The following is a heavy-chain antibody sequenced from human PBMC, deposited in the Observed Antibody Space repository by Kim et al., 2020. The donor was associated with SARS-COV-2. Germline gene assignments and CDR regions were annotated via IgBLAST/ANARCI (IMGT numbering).Heavy chain of an antibody. CDR1: GGSISSGGYY. CDR2: IYYSGST. V-gene: IGHV4-31*03. J-gene: IGHJ3*02. D-gene: IGHD3-22*01. CDR3: ATSHYYDSSGFNAFDI. Sequence: SETLSLTCTVSGGSISSGGYYWSWIRQHPGKGLEWIGYIYYSGSTYYNPSLKSRVTISVDTSKNQFSLKLSSVTAADTAVYYCATSHYYDSSGFNAFDIWGQGTMVTVSS.